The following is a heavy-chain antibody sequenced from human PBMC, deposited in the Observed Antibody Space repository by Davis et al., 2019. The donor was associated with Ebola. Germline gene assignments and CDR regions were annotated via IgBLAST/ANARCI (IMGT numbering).Heavy chain of an antibody. D-gene: IGHD4-17*01. J-gene: IGHJ4*02. CDR1: GYSFTYYG. V-gene: IGHV1-18*04. CDR2: ISGDNAKT. CDR3: ARHSAPDYGDYEGY. Sequence: AASVKVSCKASGYSFTYYGINWVRQAPGQGLEWMGWISGDNAKTHYAQKVQGRVTMTTDTSSTTAYMELRSLRSDDTAVYYCARHSAPDYGDYEGYWGQGTLVTVSS.